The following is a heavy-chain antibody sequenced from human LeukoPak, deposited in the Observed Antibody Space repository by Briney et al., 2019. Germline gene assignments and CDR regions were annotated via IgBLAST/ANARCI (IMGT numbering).Heavy chain of an antibody. CDR1: GFTFSSYS. CDR2: ISSSGGTI. V-gene: IGHV3-48*04. CDR3: ARDFGPNILTGYFFDH. D-gene: IGHD3-9*01. J-gene: IGHJ4*02. Sequence: TGGSLRLSCAASGFTFSSYSMNWVRQAPGKGLEWVSYISSSGGTIYYADSVKGRFTIPRDNSKNSLYLQMNGLRAEDTAVYYCARDFGPNILTGYFFDHWGQGTLVTVSS.